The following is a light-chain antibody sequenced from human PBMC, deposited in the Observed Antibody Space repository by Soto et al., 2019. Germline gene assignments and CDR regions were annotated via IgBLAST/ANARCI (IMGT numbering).Light chain of an antibody. V-gene: IGLV1-47*01. J-gene: IGLJ1*01. Sequence: QSVLTQPPSASGTPGQRVTISCSGSSSNIGSNYVYWYQQLPGTAPKLLIYRNNQRPSAVPDRFSGSKSGTSASLAISGLRSEDEDDYYCAAWDDSLSGHYVFGTGTKVTVL. CDR1: SSNIGSNY. CDR3: AAWDDSLSGHYV. CDR2: RNN.